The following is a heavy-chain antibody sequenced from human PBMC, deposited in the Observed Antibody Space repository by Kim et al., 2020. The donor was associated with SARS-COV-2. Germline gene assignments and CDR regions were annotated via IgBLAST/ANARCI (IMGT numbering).Heavy chain of an antibody. CDR1: GGTFSSYA. J-gene: IGHJ5*02. D-gene: IGHD3-16*02. CDR2: IIPIFGTA. CDR3: ARDTVRENWFDP. Sequence: SVKVSCKASGGTFSSYAISWVRQAPGQGLEWMGGIIPIFGTANYAQKFQGRVTITADESTSTAYMELSSLRSEDTAVYYCARDTVRENWFDPWGQGTLVTVSS. V-gene: IGHV1-69*13.